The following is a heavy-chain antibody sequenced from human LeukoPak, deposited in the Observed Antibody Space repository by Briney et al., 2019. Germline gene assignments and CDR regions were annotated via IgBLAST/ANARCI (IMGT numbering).Heavy chain of an antibody. CDR1: GFTVSSNY. J-gene: IGHJ4*02. CDR3: SRRAPRRGGGDY. CDR2: IYSGGST. D-gene: IGHD3-16*01. V-gene: IGHV3-66*02. Sequence: GGSLRLSCAASGFTVSSNYMSWVRQAPGEGLEGVSVIYSGGSTYYADSVKGRFTISRDNSKNTLYLRMNSLRAEDTAVYYCSRRAPRRGGGDYWGQGTLVTVSS.